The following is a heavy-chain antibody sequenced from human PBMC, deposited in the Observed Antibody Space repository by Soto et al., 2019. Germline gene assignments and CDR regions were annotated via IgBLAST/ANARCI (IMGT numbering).Heavy chain of an antibody. Sequence: ASVKVSCKASGYTFTSYAIDWVRQAPGQRLEWMGWINAGNGNTKYSQKFQGRFTISRDNAKNSLYLQMNSLRAEDTAVYYCAREWDGDGYNSGWFDPWGQGTLVTVSS. J-gene: IGHJ5*02. V-gene: IGHV1-3*01. CDR3: AREWDGDGYNSGWFDP. CDR2: INAGNGNT. D-gene: IGHD5-12*01. CDR1: GYTFTSYA.